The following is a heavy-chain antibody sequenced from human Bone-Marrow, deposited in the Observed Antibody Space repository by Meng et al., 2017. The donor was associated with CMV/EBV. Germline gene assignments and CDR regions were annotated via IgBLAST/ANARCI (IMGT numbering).Heavy chain of an antibody. CDR1: ELTFNNYA. D-gene: IGHD3-3*01. J-gene: IGHJ5*02. V-gene: IGHV3-30-3*01. CDR2: ISFDGGDK. Sequence: GESLKISCAASELTFNNYALHWVRQAPGKGLEWISFISFDGGDKRYANSVKGRFTISRDNARNTLYLQMNSLRAEDTAVYYCARELRSFWNGLGAVRAWGQGTLVTVSS. CDR3: ARELRSFWNGLGAVRA.